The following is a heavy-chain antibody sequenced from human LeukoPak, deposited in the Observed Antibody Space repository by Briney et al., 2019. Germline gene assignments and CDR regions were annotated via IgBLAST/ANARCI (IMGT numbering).Heavy chain of an antibody. D-gene: IGHD3-22*01. J-gene: IGHJ4*02. CDR3: SRGLDSRKLGY. CDR1: GASFNSDDQY. V-gene: IGHV4-31*03. Sequence: SETLSLTCTVSGASFNSDDQYWNWICQSPGKGLEWIGSIHPSGMLYNNPSLESRATMSRDTSKNQFSLNLNSVTTADTAVYFCSRGLDSRKLGYWGQGILVTVSS. CDR2: IHPSGML.